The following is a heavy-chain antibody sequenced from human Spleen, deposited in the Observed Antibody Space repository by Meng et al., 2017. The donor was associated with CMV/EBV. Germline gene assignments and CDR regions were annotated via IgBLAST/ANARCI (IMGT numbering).Heavy chain of an antibody. Sequence: GGSLRLSCAASGFSFSDYYMTWIRQAPGKGLEWVSYISTTGSTIYYADSVKGRFTISRDNAKNSLYLQMNGLRAEDTAIYYCARDLGKSPPIPRYDSWGQGTLVTVSS. J-gene: IGHJ4*02. CDR3: ARDLGKSPPIPRYDS. CDR2: ISTTGSTI. CDR1: GFSFSDYY. D-gene: IGHD2-2*02. V-gene: IGHV3-11*04.